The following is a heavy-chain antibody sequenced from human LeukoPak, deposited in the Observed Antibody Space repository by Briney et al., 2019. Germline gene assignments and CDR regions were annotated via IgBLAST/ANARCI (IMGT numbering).Heavy chain of an antibody. V-gene: IGHV1-69*05. J-gene: IGHJ4*02. Sequence: GASVKVSCKASGGTFSTYAISWVRQAPGQGLEWMGGIIPIFGTANYAQKFQGRVTITTDESTSTAYMELSSLRSEDTAVYYCAREPMYSGSYGVDYWGQGTLVTVSS. CDR1: GGTFSTYA. D-gene: IGHD1-26*01. CDR3: AREPMYSGSYGVDY. CDR2: IIPIFGTA.